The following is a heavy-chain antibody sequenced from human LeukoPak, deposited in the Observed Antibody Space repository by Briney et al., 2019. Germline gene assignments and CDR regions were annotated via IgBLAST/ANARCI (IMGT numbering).Heavy chain of an antibody. D-gene: IGHD2-15*01. CDR3: ASFYCSGGSCYSQGIDY. CDR2: INPNSGGT. V-gene: IGHV1-2*06. CDR1: GYTFTGYY. Sequence: ASVKVSCKASGYTFTGYYMHWVRQAPGQGLEWMGRINPNSGGTNYAQKFQGRVTMTRDTSISTAYMELSRLRSDDTAVYYCASFYCSGGSCYSQGIDYWGRGTLVTVSS. J-gene: IGHJ4*02.